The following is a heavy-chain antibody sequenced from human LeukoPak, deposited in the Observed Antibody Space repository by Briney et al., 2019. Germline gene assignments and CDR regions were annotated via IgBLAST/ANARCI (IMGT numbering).Heavy chain of an antibody. D-gene: IGHD2-15*01. J-gene: IGHJ4*02. V-gene: IGHV3-30*02. Sequence: GGSLRLSCAASGFTFSSYGMHWVRQAPGKGLEWVAFIRYDGSNKYYADSVKGRFTISRDNSKDTLYLQMNSLRAEDTAVYYCAKYEQQDNSFDYWGQGTLVTVSS. CDR1: GFTFSSYG. CDR2: IRYDGSNK. CDR3: AKYEQQDNSFDY.